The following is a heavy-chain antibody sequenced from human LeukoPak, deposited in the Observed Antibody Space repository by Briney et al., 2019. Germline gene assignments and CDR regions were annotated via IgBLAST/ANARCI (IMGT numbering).Heavy chain of an antibody. J-gene: IGHJ2*01. CDR1: GGSISSHY. D-gene: IGHD6-6*01. CDR2: IYYSGST. CDR3: ARIVPDWYFDL. Sequence: PSETLSLTCTASGGSISSHYWSWIRQPPGKGLEWIGYIYYSGSTNYNPSLKSRVTISVDTSKNQFSLKLSSVTAADTAVYYCARIVPDWYFDLWGRGTLVTVSS. V-gene: IGHV4-59*11.